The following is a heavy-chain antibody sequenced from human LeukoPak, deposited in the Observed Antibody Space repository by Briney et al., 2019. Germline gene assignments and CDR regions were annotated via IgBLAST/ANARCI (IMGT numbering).Heavy chain of an antibody. J-gene: IGHJ4*02. V-gene: IGHV3-49*03. Sequence: GGSLRLSCTASGFTFGDYAMSWFRQAPGRGLEWVGFIRSKAYGGTAEYAASVKGRFTISRDDSKSIAYLQMNSLKTEDTAVYYCTRDPAPAYNWNYGDYWGQGTLVTVSS. CDR3: TRDPAPAYNWNYGDY. CDR1: GFTFGDYA. D-gene: IGHD1-7*01. CDR2: IRSKAYGGTA.